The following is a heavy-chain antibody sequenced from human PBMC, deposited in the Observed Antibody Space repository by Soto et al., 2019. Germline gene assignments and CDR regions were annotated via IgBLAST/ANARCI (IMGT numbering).Heavy chain of an antibody. CDR2: ISSSSSDI. J-gene: IGHJ4*02. Sequence: GGSLRLSCDASGFTFSSYNMNWFRQAPGKGLEWVSSISSSSSDIYYADSVKGRFTISRDNAKNPLYLQMNSLRAEDSAVYYCANYPRDSSGYWYYFDYWGQGTLVTVSS. D-gene: IGHD3-22*01. V-gene: IGHV3-21*01. CDR1: GFTFSSYN. CDR3: ANYPRDSSGYWYYFDY.